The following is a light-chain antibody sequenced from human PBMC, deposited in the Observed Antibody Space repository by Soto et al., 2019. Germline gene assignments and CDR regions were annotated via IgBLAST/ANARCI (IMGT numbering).Light chain of an antibody. J-gene: IGKJ4*01. CDR1: QSVSSSY. V-gene: IGKV3-20*01. Sequence: EIVLTQSPGTLSLSPGERATLSCRASQSVSSSYLAWYQQKPGQAPRLLIYGASSRDTGIPGRFSGSGSGTDFTLTISRLEPEDFAVYYCQQDDNSPLTFGGGTKVEIK. CDR2: GAS. CDR3: QQDDNSPLT.